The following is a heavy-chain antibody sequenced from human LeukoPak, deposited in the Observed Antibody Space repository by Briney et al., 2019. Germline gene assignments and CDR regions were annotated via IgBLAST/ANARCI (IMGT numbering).Heavy chain of an antibody. CDR1: GGSISSYY. Sequence: PSETLSLTCTVSGGSISSYYWSWIRQPPGKGLEWIGYIYYSGSTNYNPSLKSRVTISVDTSKNQFSLKLSSVTAAGTALYYCARTDYYGSGSYYKHWGQGTLVTVSS. D-gene: IGHD3-10*01. J-gene: IGHJ4*02. CDR3: ARTDYYGSGSYYKH. CDR2: IYYSGST. V-gene: IGHV4-59*01.